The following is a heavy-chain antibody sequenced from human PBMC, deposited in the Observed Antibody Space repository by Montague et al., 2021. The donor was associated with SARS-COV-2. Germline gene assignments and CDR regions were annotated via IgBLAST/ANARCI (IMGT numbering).Heavy chain of an antibody. CDR3: ATSSSRSYYVGLDY. CDR2: INQSGST. J-gene: IGHJ4*02. Sequence: SETLSLTCALYGGSFSGFQWSWIRQSPGKGLEWIGEINQSGSTNYNVSLKSRRTMSLDTSKNQVSLKLSSVTAADTAVYYCATSSSRSYYVGLDYWGQGTLVTVTS. CDR1: GGSFSGFQ. V-gene: IGHV4-34*01. D-gene: IGHD3-10*01.